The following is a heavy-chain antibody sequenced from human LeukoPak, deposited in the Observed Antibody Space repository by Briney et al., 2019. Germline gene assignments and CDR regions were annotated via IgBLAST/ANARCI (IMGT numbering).Heavy chain of an antibody. V-gene: IGHV4-4*02. J-gene: IGHJ4*02. CDR2: IFHTGST. Sequence: SGTLSLTCAVSGGSISSNNWWSWVRQPPGKGLEWIGEIFHTGSTTYNPSLASRVTISVDKSKNQFSLELTSVTAADTAVYYCARSYNYGDFRSTFDYWGQGTLVTVSS. D-gene: IGHD4-17*01. CDR3: ARSYNYGDFRSTFDY. CDR1: GGSISSNNW.